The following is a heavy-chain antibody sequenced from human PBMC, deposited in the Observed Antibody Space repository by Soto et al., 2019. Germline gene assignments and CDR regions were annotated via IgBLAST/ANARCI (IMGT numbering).Heavy chain of an antibody. Sequence: SLRLSCVASGFTFTTYWMSWVRQAPGKGLQWVANIRQDGGAQYYVDSVKGRFTISRDNAKNSVYLQMDSLRVEDTAVYYCVRGGHGSGSYLGSSWGQGILVTVSS. D-gene: IGHD3-10*01. J-gene: IGHJ5*02. V-gene: IGHV3-7*03. CDR2: IRQDGGAQ. CDR3: VRGGHGSGSYLGSS. CDR1: GFTFTTYW.